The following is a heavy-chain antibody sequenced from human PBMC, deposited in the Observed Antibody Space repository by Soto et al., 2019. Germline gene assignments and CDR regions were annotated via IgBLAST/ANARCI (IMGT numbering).Heavy chain of an antibody. J-gene: IGHJ4*02. CDR3: AKRSPSGTYYFDY. Sequence: QPGGSLRLSCAASGFAFTSYAMTWVRQGPGKGLEWVSSIGTRTGDLLYADSMRGRFTISRDNSRNTLYLQMNSLTTEDTAIYYCAKRSPSGTYYFDYWGQGTRVTVSS. D-gene: IGHD1-26*01. CDR2: IGTRTGDL. V-gene: IGHV3-23*01. CDR1: GFAFTSYA.